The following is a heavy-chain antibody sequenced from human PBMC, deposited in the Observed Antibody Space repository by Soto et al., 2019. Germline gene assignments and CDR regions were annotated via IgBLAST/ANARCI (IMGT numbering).Heavy chain of an antibody. V-gene: IGHV3-7*04. CDR3: ARGGYDYSNPFDY. D-gene: IGHD4-4*01. Sequence: EVQLVESGGGLVQPGGSLRLSFAASGFTFNRYWMKWVRQAPGRGLEWMGNINQDGSEKHYVDSVKGRFTISRDNAKDSVYLQMNSLKAEDTAMYYCARGGYDYSNPFDYWGQGTLVTVSS. J-gene: IGHJ4*02. CDR2: INQDGSEK. CDR1: GFTFNRYW.